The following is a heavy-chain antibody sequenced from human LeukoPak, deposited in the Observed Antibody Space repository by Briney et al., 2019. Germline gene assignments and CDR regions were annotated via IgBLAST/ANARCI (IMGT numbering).Heavy chain of an antibody. CDR2: ISDTGRLS. CDR1: GFTFSSYA. CDR3: ANWPRSFDY. J-gene: IGHJ4*02. Sequence: GGSLRLSCAASGFTFSSYAMSWVRQAPGKGLEWVAAISDTGRLSYCADSVNGRFTISRDNSKNTLYLQMNSLRAEDTAVYYCANWPRSFDYWGQGTLVTVSS. V-gene: IGHV3-23*01.